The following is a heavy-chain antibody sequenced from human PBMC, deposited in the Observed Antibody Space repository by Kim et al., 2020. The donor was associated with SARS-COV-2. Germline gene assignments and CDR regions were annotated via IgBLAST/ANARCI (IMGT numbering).Heavy chain of an antibody. J-gene: IGHJ5*02. V-gene: IGHV4-39*01. D-gene: IGHD3-16*02. CDR1: GGSISSNIYY. CDR2: IYYSGST. Sequence: SETLSLTCTVSGGSISSNIYYWGYIRQPPGKGLEWIGSIYYSGSTYYNPSLKSRVTISVDTSKNQFSLKLRSVTAADTAVYYCARLSVIVRWIINPWGQG. CDR3: ARLSVIVRWIINP.